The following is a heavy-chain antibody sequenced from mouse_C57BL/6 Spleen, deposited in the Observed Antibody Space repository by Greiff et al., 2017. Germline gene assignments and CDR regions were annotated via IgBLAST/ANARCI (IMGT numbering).Heavy chain of an antibody. V-gene: IGHV1-47*01. CDR3: ARGAYYSNYVENAMDY. CDR1: GYTFTTYP. Sequence: VQLQESGAELVKPGASVKMSCKASGYTFTTYPIEWMKQNHGKSLEWIGNFHPYNDDTKYNEKFKGKATLTVEKSSSTVYLELSRLTSDDSAVYYCARGAYYSNYVENAMDYWGQGTSVTVSS. CDR2: FHPYNDDT. J-gene: IGHJ4*01. D-gene: IGHD2-5*01.